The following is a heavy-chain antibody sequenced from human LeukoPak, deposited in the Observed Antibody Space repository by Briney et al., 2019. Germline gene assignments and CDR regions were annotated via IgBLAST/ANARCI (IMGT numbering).Heavy chain of an antibody. D-gene: IGHD1-14*01. CDR2: IYDSGIT. CDR1: GASIKTYY. CDR3: ARATNVGFFYYYGMDV. Sequence: SETLSLTCTVSGASIKTYYWSWIRQPPGKGLEWIGWIYDSGITTYNPSLESRVTTSIDTSKNQFSLKLTSVTAADTAMYYCARATNVGFFYYYGMDVWGQGTTVTVSS. V-gene: IGHV4-59*01. J-gene: IGHJ6*02.